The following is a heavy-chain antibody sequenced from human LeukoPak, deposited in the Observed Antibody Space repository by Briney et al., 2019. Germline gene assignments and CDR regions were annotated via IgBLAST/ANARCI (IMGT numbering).Heavy chain of an antibody. D-gene: IGHD3-10*01. CDR3: ARDRVLLWFGEPKTTSLYYYYGMDV. CDR2: INHSGST. V-gene: IGHV4-34*01. CDR1: GGSFSGYY. Sequence: SETLSLTCAVYGGSFSGYYWSWIRQPPGKRLEWIGEINHSGSTNYNPSLKSRVTISVDTSKNQFSLKLSSVTAADTAVYYCARDRVLLWFGEPKTTSLYYYYGMDVWGQGTTVTVSS. J-gene: IGHJ6*02.